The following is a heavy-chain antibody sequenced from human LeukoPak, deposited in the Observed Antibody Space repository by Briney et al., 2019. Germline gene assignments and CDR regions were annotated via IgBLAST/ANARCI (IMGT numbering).Heavy chain of an antibody. CDR2: MNPNSGNT. D-gene: IGHD3-9*01. J-gene: IGHJ4*02. CDR1: GYTFTSYD. Sequence: ASVKVSCKASGYTFTSYDINWVRQATGLGLEWMGWMNPNSGNTGYAQKFQGRVTITRNTSISTAYMELSSLRSEDTAVYYCARTPPTYDILTGYYPLDYWGQGTLVTVSS. V-gene: IGHV1-8*03. CDR3: ARTPPTYDILTGYYPLDY.